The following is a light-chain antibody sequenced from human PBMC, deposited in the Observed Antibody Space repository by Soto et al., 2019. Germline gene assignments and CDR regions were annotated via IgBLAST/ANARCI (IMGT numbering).Light chain of an antibody. CDR1: QSVSSY. CDR3: QRRSNCRIT. Sequence: EIVLTQSPATLSLSPGERATLSCRASQSVSSYLAWYQQKPGQAPRLLIYDASNRATGITARFSGSGSGTDFTLTISSLAPEDFAVCCSQRRSNCRITFGQGTRLEIK. CDR2: DAS. J-gene: IGKJ5*01. V-gene: IGKV3-11*01.